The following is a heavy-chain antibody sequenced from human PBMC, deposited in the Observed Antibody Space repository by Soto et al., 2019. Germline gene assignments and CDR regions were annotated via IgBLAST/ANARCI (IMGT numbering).Heavy chain of an antibody. Sequence: SETLSLTCTVSGGSISSGGYYWSWIRQRPGKGLEWIGYIYYSGSTYYNPSLKSRVTISVDTSKNQFSLKLSSVTAADTAVYYCARGAYYYDSSGYSLIDYWGQGTLVTVSS. CDR1: GGSISSGGYY. J-gene: IGHJ4*02. CDR3: ARGAYYYDSSGYSLIDY. D-gene: IGHD3-22*01. CDR2: IYYSGST. V-gene: IGHV4-31*03.